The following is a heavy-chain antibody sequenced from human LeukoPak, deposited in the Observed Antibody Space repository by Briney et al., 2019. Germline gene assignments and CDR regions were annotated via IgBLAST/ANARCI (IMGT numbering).Heavy chain of an antibody. Sequence: GASVKVSCKASGGTFSSYAISWVRQAPGQGLEWMGGIIPIFGTANYAQKFQGRVTITADESTSTAYMELSSLRSEDTAVYYCAAWIAARPPSFDYWGQGTLVTVSS. D-gene: IGHD6-6*01. CDR2: IIPIFGTA. V-gene: IGHV1-69*13. CDR3: AAWIAARPPSFDY. CDR1: GGTFSSYA. J-gene: IGHJ4*02.